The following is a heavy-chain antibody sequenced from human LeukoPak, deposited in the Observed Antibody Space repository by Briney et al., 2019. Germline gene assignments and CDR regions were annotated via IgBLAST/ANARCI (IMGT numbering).Heavy chain of an antibody. D-gene: IGHD3-3*01. CDR3: ARGGGDFWSGYFRPSFDAFDI. V-gene: IGHV4-30-2*01. Sequence: SETLSLTCAVSGGSISSGGYSWSWIRQPPGKGLEWIGYIYHSGSTYYNPSLKSRVTISVDTSKNQFSLKLSSVTAADTAVYYCARGGGDFWSGYFRPSFDAFDIWGQGTMVTVSS. J-gene: IGHJ3*02. CDR1: GGSISSGGYS. CDR2: IYHSGST.